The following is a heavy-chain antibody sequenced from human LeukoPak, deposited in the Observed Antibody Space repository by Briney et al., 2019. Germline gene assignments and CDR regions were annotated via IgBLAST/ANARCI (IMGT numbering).Heavy chain of an antibody. Sequence: ASVKVSCKVSGYSLTELSMHWVRQAPGKGLEWMGGFDPEDGETIYAQKFQGRVTMTEDTSTDTAYMELSSLRSEDTAVYYCATVVVPAAPLDYWGQGTLVTVSS. CDR3: ATVVVPAAPLDY. CDR1: GYSLTELS. V-gene: IGHV1-24*01. D-gene: IGHD2-2*01. CDR2: FDPEDGET. J-gene: IGHJ4*02.